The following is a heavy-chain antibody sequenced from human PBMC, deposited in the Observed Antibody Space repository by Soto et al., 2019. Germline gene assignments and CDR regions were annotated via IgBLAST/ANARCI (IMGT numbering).Heavy chain of an antibody. J-gene: IGHJ4*02. V-gene: IGHV2-5*01. D-gene: IGHD1-20*01. CDR2: IYWNDDV. CDR3: AQSESVWTPYLDY. Sequence: GPTLVNPTQTLTLTCTFSGCSLTSSVVAVGWIRQPPGKALEWLAFIYWNDDVRYSPFFNSRLTITKDPSRTRVVLTMTNMDPVDTATYYCAQSESVWTPYLDYWGQGIPVTVSS. CDR1: GCSLTSSVVA.